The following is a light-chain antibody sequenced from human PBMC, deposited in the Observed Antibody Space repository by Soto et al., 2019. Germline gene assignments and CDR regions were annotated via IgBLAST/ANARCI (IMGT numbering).Light chain of an antibody. J-gene: IGKJ5*01. CDR3: QQRRSWPIT. CDR1: QSVSSY. V-gene: IGKV3-11*01. CDR2: DAS. Sequence: EIVLTQSPATLSLSPGERATLSCWASQSVSSYLAWYQQKGGQAPRLLIYDASNRATGIPARFSGSGSGTDFTLTISSLEPEDFAVYYCQQRRSWPITFGQGTRLEIK.